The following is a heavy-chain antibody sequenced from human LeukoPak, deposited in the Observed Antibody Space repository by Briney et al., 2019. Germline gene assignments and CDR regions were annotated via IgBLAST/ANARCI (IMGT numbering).Heavy chain of an antibody. J-gene: IGHJ4*02. CDR3: AKGVLYSSSWYFGGDYFDY. Sequence: PGESLTLSCAASTFTFSNYGMHWVRQAPGKGLEWVAFIRYDGSNKYYADSVKGRFTISRDNSKNTLYLQMNSLRAEDTAVYYCAKGVLYSSSWYFGGDYFDYWGQGTLVTVSS. CDR1: TFTFSNYG. CDR2: IRYDGSNK. D-gene: IGHD6-13*01. V-gene: IGHV3-30*02.